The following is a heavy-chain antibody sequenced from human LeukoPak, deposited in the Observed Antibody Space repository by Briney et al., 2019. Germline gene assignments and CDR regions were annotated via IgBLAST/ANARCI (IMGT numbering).Heavy chain of an antibody. D-gene: IGHD3-10*01. CDR2: INPRGGST. CDR1: GYTFTSYY. CDR3: ARGYYGSGSSNWFDP. Sequence: ASVKVSCKASGYTFTSYYMHWVRQAPGQGLEWMGIINPRGGSTSYAQKFQGRVTMTRDTSTSTVYMELSSLRSEDTAVYYCARGYYGSGSSNWFDPWGQGTLVTVSS. J-gene: IGHJ5*02. V-gene: IGHV1-46*01.